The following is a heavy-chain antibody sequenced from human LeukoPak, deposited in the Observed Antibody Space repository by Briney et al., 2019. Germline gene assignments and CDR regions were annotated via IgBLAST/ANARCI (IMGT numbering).Heavy chain of an antibody. CDR3: ARVGYYYDSSDYRGDAIDI. J-gene: IGHJ3*02. V-gene: IGHV3-30-3*01. D-gene: IGHD3-22*01. CDR1: GFTFSSYA. Sequence: PGRSLRLSCAASGFTFSSYAMHWVRQAPGKGLEWVAVISYDGSNKYYADSVKGRFTISRDNSKNTLYLQMNSLRAEDTAVYYCARVGYYYDSSDYRGDAIDIWGQGTMVTVSS. CDR2: ISYDGSNK.